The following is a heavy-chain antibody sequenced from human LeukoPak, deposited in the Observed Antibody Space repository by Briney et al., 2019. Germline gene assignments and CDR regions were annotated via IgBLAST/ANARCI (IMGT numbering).Heavy chain of an antibody. CDR1: GGSISSYY. J-gene: IGHJ3*02. D-gene: IGHD3-22*01. CDR2: IYYGGST. V-gene: IGHV4-59*01. Sequence: SETLSLTCTVSGGSISSYYWSWIRQPPGKGLEWIGYIYYGGSTNYNPSLKSRVTISVDTSKNQFSLKLSSVTAADTAVYYCARDRRGYYYDSSGSDPDAFDIWGQGTMVTVSS. CDR3: ARDRRGYYYDSSGSDPDAFDI.